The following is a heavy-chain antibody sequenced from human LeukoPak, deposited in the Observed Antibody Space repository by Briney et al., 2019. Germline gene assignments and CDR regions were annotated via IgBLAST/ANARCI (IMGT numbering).Heavy chain of an antibody. V-gene: IGHV4-39*07. CDR1: GGSISSSSYY. Sequence: SETLSLTCTVSGGSISSSSYYWGWIRQPPGKGLEWIGSVYYKGNTYYIPSLKSRVTISLDTSKNQFSLKLSSVTAADTAMYYCAREYTLYRSGWFLDYWGQGTVVTVSS. CDR3: AREYTLYRSGWFLDY. CDR2: VYYKGNT. J-gene: IGHJ4*02. D-gene: IGHD6-19*01.